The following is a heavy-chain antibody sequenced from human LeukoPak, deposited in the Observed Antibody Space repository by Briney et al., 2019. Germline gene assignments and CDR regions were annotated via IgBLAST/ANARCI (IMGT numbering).Heavy chain of an antibody. CDR1: GFTFSSYS. J-gene: IGHJ4*02. Sequence: AGGSLRLSCAASGFTFSSYSMNWVRQAPGKGLEWVSSISSSSSCIYYADSVKGRFTISRDNAKNSLYLQMNSLRAEDTAVYYCARDVIPTVVTPGFDYWGQGTLVTVSS. CDR3: ARDVIPTVVTPGFDY. V-gene: IGHV3-21*01. D-gene: IGHD4-23*01. CDR2: ISSSSSCI.